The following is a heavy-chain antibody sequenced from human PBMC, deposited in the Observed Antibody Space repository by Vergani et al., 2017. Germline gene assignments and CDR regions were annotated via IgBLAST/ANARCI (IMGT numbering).Heavy chain of an antibody. J-gene: IGHJ2*01. CDR1: GASVSSSVSSSGYS. V-gene: IGHV4-39*01. CDR3: ARVGHLVAVTGEGTSLDL. Sequence: QVRLQESGPGLVKPSETLSLTCTASGASVSSSVSSSGYSWGWLRQPPGKGLEWIASLYYHGNSYYRPSLRSRLTISVDTSKNQFSLRLNSVTAADTAVYYCARVGHLVAVTGEGTSLDLWGRGTLVTVSS. D-gene: IGHD2-21*02. CDR2: LYYHGNS.